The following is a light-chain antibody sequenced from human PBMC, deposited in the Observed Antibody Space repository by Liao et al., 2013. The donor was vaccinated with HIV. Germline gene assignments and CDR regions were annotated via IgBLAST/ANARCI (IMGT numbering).Light chain of an antibody. CDR2: YDS. CDR3: QSADSGATYFV. Sequence: SYVLTQPPSVSVAPGKTARITCGGNNIGSKSVHWYQQKPGQAPVLVIYYDSDRPSGIPQRFSGSSSGTTATLTISGVQAEDEADYYCQSADSGATYFVFGSGTTVTVL. CDR1: NIGSKS. J-gene: IGLJ1*01. V-gene: IGLV3-21*01.